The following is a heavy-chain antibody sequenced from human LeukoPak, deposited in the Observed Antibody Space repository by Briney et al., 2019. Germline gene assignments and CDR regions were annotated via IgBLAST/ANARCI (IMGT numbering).Heavy chain of an antibody. D-gene: IGHD4-17*01. Sequence: SGTLSLTCAVSGGSISSSNWWSWVRPPPGKGLEWIGEIYHSGSTNYNPSLKSRVTISVDKSKNQFSLKLSSVTAADTAVYYCARGVGDYVNSPFGYWGQGTLVTVSS. J-gene: IGHJ4*02. V-gene: IGHV4-4*02. CDR2: IYHSGST. CDR1: GGSISSSNW. CDR3: ARGVGDYVNSPFGY.